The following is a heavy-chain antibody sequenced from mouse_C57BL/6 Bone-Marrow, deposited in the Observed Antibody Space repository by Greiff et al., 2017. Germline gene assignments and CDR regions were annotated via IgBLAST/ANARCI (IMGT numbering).Heavy chain of an antibody. CDR3: ARHGYSNYVNAMDY. CDR2: ISNGGGST. V-gene: IGHV5-12*01. Sequence: EVKLMESGGGLVQPGGSLKLSCAASGFTFSDYYMYWVRQTPEKRLEWVAYISNGGGSTYYPDTVKGRFTISRDNAKNTLYLQMSRLKSEDTAMYYCARHGYSNYVNAMDYWGQGTSVTVSS. CDR1: GFTFSDYY. D-gene: IGHD2-5*01. J-gene: IGHJ4*01.